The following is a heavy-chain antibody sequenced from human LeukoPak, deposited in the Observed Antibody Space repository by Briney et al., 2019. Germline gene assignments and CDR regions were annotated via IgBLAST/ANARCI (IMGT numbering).Heavy chain of an antibody. D-gene: IGHD1-26*01. Sequence: GRSLRLSCAASGFTFSSYGMHWVRQAPGKGLEWVAVIWYDGSNKYYADSVKGRFTISRDNSKNTLYLQMNSLRAEDTAVYYCAKVVLSGSRFDYWGQGTLVTVSS. CDR2: IWYDGSNK. J-gene: IGHJ4*02. CDR1: GFTFSSYG. CDR3: AKVVLSGSRFDY. V-gene: IGHV3-33*06.